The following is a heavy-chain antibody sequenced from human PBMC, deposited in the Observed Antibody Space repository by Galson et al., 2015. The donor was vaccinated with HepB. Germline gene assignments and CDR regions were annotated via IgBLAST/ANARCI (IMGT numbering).Heavy chain of an antibody. CDR1: GFTFSNYD. Sequence: SLRLSCAASGFTFSNYDMSWVRQAPGKGLEWVSSISGSGGSTYYADSVKGRFTISRDNSKNTLYLQMNSLRAEDTAVYYCAKVAVAGRGRTDFWGQGTLVTVSS. D-gene: IGHD6-19*01. CDR3: AKVAVAGRGRTDF. V-gene: IGHV3-23*01. CDR2: ISGSGGST. J-gene: IGHJ4*02.